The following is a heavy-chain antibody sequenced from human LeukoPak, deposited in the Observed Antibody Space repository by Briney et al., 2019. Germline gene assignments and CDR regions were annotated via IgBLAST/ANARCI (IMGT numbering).Heavy chain of an antibody. D-gene: IGHD1-1*01. CDR3: ARWNDPTQNYYHYGMDV. CDR2: FDPEDGET. J-gene: IGHJ6*02. CDR1: GYTLTELS. V-gene: IGHV1-24*01. Sequence: ASVKVSCKVSGYTLTELSMHWVRQAPGKGLEWMGGFDPEDGETIYAQKFQGRVTMTEGTSTDTAYMELSSLRSEDTAVYYCARWNDPTQNYYHYGMDVWGQGTTVTVSS.